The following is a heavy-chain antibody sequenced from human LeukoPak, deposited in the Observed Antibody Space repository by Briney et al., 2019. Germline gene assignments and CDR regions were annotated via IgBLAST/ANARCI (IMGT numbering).Heavy chain of an antibody. D-gene: IGHD3-10*01. CDR2: ISGSGGST. CDR1: GFTFSSYA. Sequence: GGSLRLSCAASGFTFSSYAMSWVRQAPGKGLEWLSAISGSGGSTYYADSVKGRFTISRDNSKNTLFLQMNDLRGEDTAVYYGASGRHYYASGSPTDFDYWGQGTLVTVSS. V-gene: IGHV3-23*01. CDR3: ASGRHYYASGSPTDFDY. J-gene: IGHJ4*02.